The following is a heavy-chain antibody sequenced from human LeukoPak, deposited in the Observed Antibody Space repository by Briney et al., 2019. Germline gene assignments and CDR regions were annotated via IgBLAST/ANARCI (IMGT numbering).Heavy chain of an antibody. J-gene: IGHJ4*02. CDR3: ARGRGSSWYYFDY. CDR1: GGSISSSSYY. Sequence: SETLSLTCTVSGGSISSSSYYWSWVRQPAGKGLEWIGRIYTSGNTNYNPSLKGRVTMTVDTSKNQFSLNLSSVTAADTAVYYCARGRGSSWYYFDYWGQGTLVTASS. CDR2: IYTSGNT. D-gene: IGHD6-13*01. V-gene: IGHV4-61*02.